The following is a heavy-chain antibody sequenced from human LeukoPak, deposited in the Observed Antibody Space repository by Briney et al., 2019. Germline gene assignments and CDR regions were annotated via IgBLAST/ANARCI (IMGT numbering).Heavy chain of an antibody. J-gene: IGHJ4*02. V-gene: IGHV1-18*01. D-gene: IGHD3-10*01. Sequence: ASVKVSCKASGYTFTSYGISWVRQAPGQGLEWMGWISAYNGNTNYAQKLQGRVTMTTDTSTSTAYMELRSLRSDDTAVYYCARDRSYYGSGSYYDYWGQGTLVTVSS. CDR2: ISAYNGNT. CDR3: ARDRSYYGSGSYYDY. CDR1: GYTFTSYG.